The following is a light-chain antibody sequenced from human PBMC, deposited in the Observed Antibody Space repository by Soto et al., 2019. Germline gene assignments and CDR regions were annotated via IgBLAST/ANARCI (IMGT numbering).Light chain of an antibody. J-gene: IGKJ4*01. V-gene: IGKV1-16*01. CDR1: QNINTY. CDR2: ATT. Sequence: DIQMSQSPCSLSASVGDRVTIGCRASQNINTYLAWFQQKAGNAPKFLIYATTNLQGGVPSRFSGTGSGPELSLTISSLQPEDVATYYYQHYERYPPTFGVGTKLDI. CDR3: QHYERYPPT.